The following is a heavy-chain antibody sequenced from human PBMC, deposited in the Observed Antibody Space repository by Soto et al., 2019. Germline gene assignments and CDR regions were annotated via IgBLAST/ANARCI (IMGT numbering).Heavy chain of an antibody. Sequence: SETLSLTCTVSGGSISSYYWSWIRQPPGKGLEWIGYIYYSGSTNYNPSLKSRVTISVDTSKNQFSLELSSLRSEDTAVYYCARDSLPVYCSSTSCYGTHYYYMDVWGKGTTVTVSS. CDR2: IYYSGST. CDR1: GGSISSYY. J-gene: IGHJ6*03. CDR3: ARDSLPVYCSSTSCYGTHYYYMDV. D-gene: IGHD2-2*01. V-gene: IGHV4-59*01.